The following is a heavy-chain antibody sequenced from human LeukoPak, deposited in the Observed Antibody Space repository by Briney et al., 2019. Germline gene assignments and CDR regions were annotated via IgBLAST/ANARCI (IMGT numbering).Heavy chain of an antibody. D-gene: IGHD1-26*01. CDR3: AKDRVGATMIFDY. CDR1: GFTFSSYG. CDR2: IRYDGSNK. V-gene: IGHV3-30*02. J-gene: IGHJ4*02. Sequence: GGSLRLSCAASGFTFSSYGMHWVRQAPGKGLEWVAFIRYDGSNKYYADSVKGRFTISRDNSKNTLYLQMNSLRAEDTAVYYCAKDRVGATMIFDYWGQGTLVTVSS.